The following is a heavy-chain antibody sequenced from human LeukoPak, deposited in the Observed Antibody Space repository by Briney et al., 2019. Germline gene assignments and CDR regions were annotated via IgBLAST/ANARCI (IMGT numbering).Heavy chain of an antibody. Sequence: ASVKVSCKASGYTFTSYYMHWVRQAPGQGLEWMGRINPNSGGTNYAQKFQGRVTMTRDTSISTAYMELSRLRSDDTAVYYCARRVLTAKAFDIWGQGTMVTVSS. CDR2: INPNSGGT. V-gene: IGHV1-2*06. CDR3: ARRVLTAKAFDI. D-gene: IGHD4/OR15-4a*01. CDR1: GYTFTSYY. J-gene: IGHJ3*02.